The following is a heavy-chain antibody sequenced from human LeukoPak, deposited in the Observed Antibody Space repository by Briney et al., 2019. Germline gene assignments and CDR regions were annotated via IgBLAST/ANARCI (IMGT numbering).Heavy chain of an antibody. CDR1: GGSISSSSYY. D-gene: IGHD3-10*01. J-gene: IGHJ4*02. CDR2: IYYSGST. V-gene: IGHV4-39*01. CDR3: ARQYYYGSGGYNY. Sequence: PLETLSLTCTVSGGSISSSSYYWGWIRQPPGKGLEWIGSIYYSGSTYYNPSLKSRVTISVDTSKNQFSLKLSSVTAADTAVYYCARQYYYGSGGYNYWGQGTLVTVSS.